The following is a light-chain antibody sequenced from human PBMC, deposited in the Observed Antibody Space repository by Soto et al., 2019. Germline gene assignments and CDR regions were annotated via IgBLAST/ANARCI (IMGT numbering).Light chain of an antibody. Sequence: EIVMTQSPATLSVSPGERATLSCRASQSVNRNLAWYRQKPGQAPRLLISGASTRATGVPARFSGSGSGTEFTLTIRSLQSEDSGIYYCQQYNFWPPLTFGGGTKVEIK. CDR2: GAS. CDR1: QSVNRN. CDR3: QQYNFWPPLT. J-gene: IGKJ4*01. V-gene: IGKV3-15*01.